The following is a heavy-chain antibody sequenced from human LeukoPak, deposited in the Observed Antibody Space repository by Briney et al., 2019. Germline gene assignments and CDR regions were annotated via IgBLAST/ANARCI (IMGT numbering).Heavy chain of an antibody. CDR1: GYTFTNYG. Sequence: ASVKVSCKTSGYTFTNYGMHWVRQAPRQSPEWMGWINTGNGNTKSSQKFQDRVTLTRDTSASTAYMELNSLSSEDTAVNYCARVPLDDASRHYYPHWSQGTLVTVSS. J-gene: IGHJ1*01. V-gene: IGHV1-3*04. CDR3: ARVPLDDASRHYYPH. D-gene: IGHD3-10*01. CDR2: INTGNGNT.